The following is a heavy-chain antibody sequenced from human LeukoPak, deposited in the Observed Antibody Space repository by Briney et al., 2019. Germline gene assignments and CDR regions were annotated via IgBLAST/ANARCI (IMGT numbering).Heavy chain of an antibody. CDR2: MNPNSGNT. CDR3: ARGWSLLWFGELNDAFDI. V-gene: IGHV1-8*01. D-gene: IGHD3-10*01. Sequence: ASVKDSCKASGYTFTSYDINWVRQATGQGLEWRGWMNPNSGNTGYAQKFQGRVTMTRNTSISTAYMELSSLRSEDTAVYYCARGWSLLWFGELNDAFDIWGQGTMVTVSS. CDR1: GYTFTSYD. J-gene: IGHJ3*02.